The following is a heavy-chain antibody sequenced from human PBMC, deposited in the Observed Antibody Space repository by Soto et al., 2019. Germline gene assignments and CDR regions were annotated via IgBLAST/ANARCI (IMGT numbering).Heavy chain of an antibody. V-gene: IGHV1-8*01. CDR1: GYTFSSYD. CDR2: MNPNSGDT. J-gene: IGHJ6*03. CDR3: ARGLKFTTPLVREVNPYYCYYMYA. D-gene: IGHD3-10*02. Sequence: QVQLVQSGAEVKKPGASVKVSCKASGYTFSSYDINWVRQATGQGLEWMGWMNPNSGDTNYPQKFQGRVTMTRNTSIATAYMEMSSLRSEDTAVYYSARGLKFTTPLVREVNPYYCYYMYAWGEGTTVTVSS.